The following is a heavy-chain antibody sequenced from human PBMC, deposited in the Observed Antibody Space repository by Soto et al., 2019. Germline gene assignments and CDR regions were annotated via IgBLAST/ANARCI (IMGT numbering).Heavy chain of an antibody. CDR2: IIPIFGTA. CDR1: GGTFSNYA. D-gene: IGHD5-12*01. J-gene: IGHJ4*02. V-gene: IGHV1-69*01. CDR3: ARPVEMATISRSYLFY. Sequence: QVQLVQSGAEVKKPGSSVKVSCKASGGTFSNYAINWVRQAPGQGLAWMGGIIPIFGTANYAQKFQGRVTISADESTSTSYLDLSRLRSEDTAVYYCARPVEMATISRSYLFYWGQGTQVTVSS.